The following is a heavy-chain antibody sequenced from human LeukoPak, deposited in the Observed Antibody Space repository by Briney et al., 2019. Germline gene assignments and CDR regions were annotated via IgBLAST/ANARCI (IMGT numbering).Heavy chain of an antibody. CDR1: GFTFSNYG. D-gene: IGHD3-10*01. J-gene: IGHJ4*02. CDR2: IRYDGGNK. CDR3: ARGVSMVRGDLPAFDY. Sequence: PGGSLRLSCAASGFTFSNYGMHWVRQAPGKGLEWVAFIRYDGGNKYYADSVKGRFTISRDNSKNTLYLQMNSLRAEDTAVYYCARGVSMVRGDLPAFDYWGQGTLVTVSS. V-gene: IGHV3-30*02.